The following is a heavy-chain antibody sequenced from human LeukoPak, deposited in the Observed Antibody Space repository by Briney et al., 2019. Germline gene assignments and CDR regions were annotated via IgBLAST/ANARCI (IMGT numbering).Heavy chain of an antibody. CDR3: ARVGKQWLGRMVDGYLDY. V-gene: IGHV4-39*07. Sequence: SETLSLTCTVSGGSISSSSYYRGWIRQPPGKGLEWIGSIYYSGSTYYNPSLKSRVTISVDTSKNQFSLKLSSVTAADTAVYYCARVGKQWLGRMVDGYLDYWGQGTLVTVSS. CDR2: IYYSGST. J-gene: IGHJ4*02. CDR1: GGSISSSSYY. D-gene: IGHD6-19*01.